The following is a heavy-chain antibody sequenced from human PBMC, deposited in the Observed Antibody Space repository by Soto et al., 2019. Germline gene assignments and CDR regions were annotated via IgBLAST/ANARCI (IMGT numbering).Heavy chain of an antibody. CDR1: GFSLSNARMG. CDR2: IFSNDEK. Sequence: QVTLKESGPVLVNPTETLTLTCTVSGFSLSNARMGVSWIRQPPGKALEWLAHIFSNDEKSYSTSLKSRLTISKYTSKSQVVLTMTNMDPVDTATYYCALITRMYYDFWSGYPSSWFDPWGQGTLVTVSS. D-gene: IGHD3-3*01. CDR3: ALITRMYYDFWSGYPSSWFDP. J-gene: IGHJ5*02. V-gene: IGHV2-26*01.